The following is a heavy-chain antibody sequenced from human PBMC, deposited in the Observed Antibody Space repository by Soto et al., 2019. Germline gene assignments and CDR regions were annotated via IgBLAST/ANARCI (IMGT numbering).Heavy chain of an antibody. V-gene: IGHV3-48*04. CDR1: GFRFSSYS. CDR2: IDHSSSSV. J-gene: IGHJ2*01. D-gene: IGHD6-19*01. CDR3: AVGIAVARGYFDL. Sequence: EVQLVESGGGLVQPGGSLRLSCAASGFRFSSYSMNWVRQAPGKGPEWVSYIDHSSSSVRYVGSVEGRFTISRDNAKDSLSLQMNSLRVEDTAMYYCAVGIAVARGYFDLWGRGTLVPVSS.